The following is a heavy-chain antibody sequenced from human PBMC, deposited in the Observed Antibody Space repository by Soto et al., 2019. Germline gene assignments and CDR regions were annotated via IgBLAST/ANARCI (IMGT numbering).Heavy chain of an antibody. CDR1: GGSISSYY. Sequence: QVQLQESCPGLVKPSETLSLTCTVSGGSISSYYWSWIRQRPGKGLEWIGYIYYSGSTNYNPSLKSRVTLSVDTAKNQFSLKLSSVTAADTAVYYCGASNYYFDYWGQGTLVTVSS. CDR3: GASNYYFDY. V-gene: IGHV4-59*01. CDR2: IYYSGST. D-gene: IGHD4-4*01. J-gene: IGHJ4*02.